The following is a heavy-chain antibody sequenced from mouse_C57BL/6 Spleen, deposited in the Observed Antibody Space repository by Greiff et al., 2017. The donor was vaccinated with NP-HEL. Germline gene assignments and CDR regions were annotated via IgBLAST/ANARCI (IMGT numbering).Heavy chain of an antibody. J-gene: IGHJ2*01. CDR2: IDPSDSEP. V-gene: IGHV1-52*01. CDR1: GYTFTSYW. D-gene: IGHD2-4*01. Sequence: QVQLQQPGAELVRPGSSVKLSCKASGYTFTSYWMHWVKQRPIQGLEWIGNIDPSDSEPHYNQKFKDKATLTVDKSSSTAYMQLSSLTSEDSAVYYCARFEGLRRRCFDYWGQGTTLTVSS. CDR3: ARFEGLRRRCFDY.